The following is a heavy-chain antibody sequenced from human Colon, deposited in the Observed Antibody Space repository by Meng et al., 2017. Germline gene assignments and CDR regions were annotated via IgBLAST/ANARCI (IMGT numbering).Heavy chain of an antibody. Sequence: GGSLRLSCTGSGFSFTDHWMHWVRQGPGKGPVWVSRINPDGSDPTYADSVKGRFTISRDNAKNTVYLQMDSLRAEDSALYYCTNDRLNHWGQGALVTVSS. CDR3: TNDRLNH. J-gene: IGHJ1*01. CDR2: INPDGSDP. CDR1: GFSFTDHW. D-gene: IGHD1-1*01. V-gene: IGHV3-74*03.